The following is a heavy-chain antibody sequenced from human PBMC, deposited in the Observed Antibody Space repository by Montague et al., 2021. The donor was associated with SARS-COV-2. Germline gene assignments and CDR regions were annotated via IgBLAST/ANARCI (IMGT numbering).Heavy chain of an antibody. D-gene: IGHD6-19*01. CDR3: ARGDRTGWQTDY. V-gene: IGHV3-13*04. CDR2: INTAGDT. J-gene: IGHJ4*02. CDR1: GFTFSSYD. Sequence: SLRLSCAASGFTFSSYDMHWVRQATGKGLECVSIINTAGDTYYPGSVKGRFTISRGNAKNSLHLQMNSLRAGDTAVYYCARGDRTGWQTDYWGQGTLVTVSS.